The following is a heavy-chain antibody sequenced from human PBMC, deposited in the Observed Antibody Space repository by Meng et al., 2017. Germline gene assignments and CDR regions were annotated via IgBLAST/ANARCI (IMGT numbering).Heavy chain of an antibody. J-gene: IGHJ6*02. D-gene: IGHD6-19*01. Sequence: SAMVFCYASSGTFSSYAISWVRQPPGQGLEWMGGIIPIFGTANYAQKFQGRVTITTDDSTSTAYMELSSLRAEDTSVYCCGTPQQGLVLRNYYYGRDVWGQGTTVTVSS. CDR3: GTPQQGLVLRNYYYGRDV. CDR2: IIPIFGTA. CDR1: SGTFSSYA. V-gene: IGHV1-69*05.